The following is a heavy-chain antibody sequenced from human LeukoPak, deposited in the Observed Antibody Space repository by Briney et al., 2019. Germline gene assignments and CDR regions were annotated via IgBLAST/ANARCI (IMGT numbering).Heavy chain of an antibody. Sequence: SETLSLTCAVYGGSFSGYYWSWIRQPPVKGLEWIGEINHSGSTNYNPSLKSRVTISVDTSKNQFSLKLSSVTAADTAVYYCARIAIACSGGRCLNDAFDIWGQGTMVTVSS. CDR3: ARIAIACSGGRCLNDAFDI. D-gene: IGHD2-15*01. J-gene: IGHJ3*02. CDR2: INHSGST. V-gene: IGHV4-34*01. CDR1: GGSFSGYY.